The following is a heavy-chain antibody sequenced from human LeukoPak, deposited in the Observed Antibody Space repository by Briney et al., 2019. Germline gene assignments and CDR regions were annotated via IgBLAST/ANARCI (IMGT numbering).Heavy chain of an antibody. CDR2: ISGYNDNP. J-gene: IGHJ3*02. V-gene: IGHV1-18*01. CDR3: ARDRPKDDAFDI. CDR1: GYTFTDYG. Sequence: ASVKVSCKASGYTFTDYGVSWVRQAPGQGLEWMGWISGYNDNPNYIQRLQGRVTMTTDTSTGTAYLELRSLTSDDTAVYYCARDRPKDDAFDIWGQGTLVIVSS.